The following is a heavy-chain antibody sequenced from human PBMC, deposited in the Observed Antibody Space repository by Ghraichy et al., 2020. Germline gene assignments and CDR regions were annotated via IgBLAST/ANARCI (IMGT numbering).Heavy chain of an antibody. CDR1: GGSISSSNW. CDR2: IYHSGST. Sequence: SETLSLTCAVSGGSISSSNWWSWVRQPPGKGLEWIGEIYHSGSTNYNPSLKSRVTISVDKSKNQFSLKLSSVTAADTAVYYCARGIITMVRGVISYYFDYWGQGTLVTVSS. V-gene: IGHV4-4*02. D-gene: IGHD3-10*01. CDR3: ARGIITMVRGVISYYFDY. J-gene: IGHJ4*02.